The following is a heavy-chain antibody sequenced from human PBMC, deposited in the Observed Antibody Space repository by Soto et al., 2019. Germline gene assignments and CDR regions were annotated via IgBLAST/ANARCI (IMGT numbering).Heavy chain of an antibody. V-gene: IGHV3-30-3*01. CDR3: AREDVGEAVADYYYYGMDV. CDR1: GFTFSSYA. CDR2: ISYDGSNK. Sequence: QVQLVESGGGVVQPGRSLRLSCAASGFTFSSYAMHWVRQAPGKGLEWVAVISYDGSNKYYADSVKGRFTISRDNSKNTLYLQMNSLRAEDTAVYYCAREDVGEAVADYYYYGMDVWGQGTTVTVSS. J-gene: IGHJ6*02. D-gene: IGHD6-19*01.